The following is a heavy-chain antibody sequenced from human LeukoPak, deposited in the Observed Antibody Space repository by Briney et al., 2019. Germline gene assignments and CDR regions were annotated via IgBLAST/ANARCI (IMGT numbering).Heavy chain of an antibody. CDR3: ETERPGRAAAGDWALYYYGMDV. V-gene: IGHV1-24*01. J-gene: IGHJ6*04. CDR2: FDPEDGET. Sequence: ASVKVSCKVSGYTLTELSMHWVRQAPGQGLEWMGGFDPEDGETIYAQKFQGRVTMTEDTSTDTAYMELSSLRSEDTAVYYCETERPGRAAAGDWALYYYGMDVWGKGTTVTVSS. CDR1: GYTLTELS. D-gene: IGHD6-13*01.